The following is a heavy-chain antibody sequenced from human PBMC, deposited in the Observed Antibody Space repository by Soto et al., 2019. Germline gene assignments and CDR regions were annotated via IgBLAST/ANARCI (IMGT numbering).Heavy chain of an antibody. CDR3: AREPGMAAAGHFGY. V-gene: IGHV1-18*04. Sequence: QVQLVQSGAEVKKPGASVKASCKASGYTFTSYGISWVRQAPGQGLEWLGWISAYNGNTNYAHKVRGRVTMNTDTSTSTAYMELRSLRCGDTAVYYCAREPGMAAAGHFGYWGQGTLVTVSS. CDR2: ISAYNGNT. J-gene: IGHJ4*02. CDR1: GYTFTSYG. D-gene: IGHD6-13*01.